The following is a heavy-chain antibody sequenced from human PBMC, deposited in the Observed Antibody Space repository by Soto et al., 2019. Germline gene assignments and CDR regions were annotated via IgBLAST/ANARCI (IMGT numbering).Heavy chain of an antibody. J-gene: IGHJ6*02. V-gene: IGHV4-34*01. Sequence: PSETLSLTCAVYGGSFSGYYWSWIRQPPGKGLEWIGEINHSGSTNYNPSLKSRVTISVDTSKNQFSLKLSSVTAADTAVYYCARHQEVRGVVVPFHYYGMDVWGQGTTVTVSS. D-gene: IGHD3-10*01. CDR2: INHSGST. CDR3: ARHQEVRGVVVPFHYYGMDV. CDR1: GGSFSGYY.